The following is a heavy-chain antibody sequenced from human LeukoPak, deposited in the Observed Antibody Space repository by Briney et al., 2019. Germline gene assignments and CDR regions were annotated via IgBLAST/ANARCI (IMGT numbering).Heavy chain of an antibody. CDR3: AKNGFGYTTSGGMDV. V-gene: IGHV3-43D*03. Sequence: GGSMRLSSAAYGFTYDDYAMHWDRQAPGKGLEWVSLISWDGGSTYYADSVKGRFTISRDNSKNSLYLQMNSLRAEDTALYYCAKNGFGYTTSGGMDVWGQGTTVTVSS. CDR1: GFTYDDYA. CDR2: ISWDGGST. J-gene: IGHJ6*02. D-gene: IGHD3-16*02.